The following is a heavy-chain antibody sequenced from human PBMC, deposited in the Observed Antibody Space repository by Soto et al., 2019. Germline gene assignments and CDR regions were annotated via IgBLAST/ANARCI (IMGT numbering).Heavy chain of an antibody. D-gene: IGHD2-15*01. Sequence: GGSLRLSCAASGFTFSSYGMHWVRQAPGEGLEWVGVILSDGSKQFYQNFVKGRFTISRDNSHNTLYLQMNSLRAEDTGVYYCAREGRVDRWTNWLDPWGQGTLVTVSS. V-gene: IGHV3-33*05. CDR1: GFTFSSYG. CDR3: AREGRVDRWTNWLDP. J-gene: IGHJ5*02. CDR2: ILSDGSKQ.